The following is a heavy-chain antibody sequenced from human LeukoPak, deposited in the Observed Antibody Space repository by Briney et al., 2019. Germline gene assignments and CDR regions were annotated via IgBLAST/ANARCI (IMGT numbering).Heavy chain of an antibody. V-gene: IGHV7-4-1*02. J-gene: IGHJ4*02. CDR1: GYTFTGYY. CDR2: IDTNTGNP. Sequence: ASVKVSCKASGYTFTGYYMHWVRQAPGQGLEWMGWIDTNTGNPTYAQGFTGRFVFSLDTSVSTVYLQISSLKAEDTAIYYCARDDLTDLSWIWDSWGQGTLVTVSS. D-gene: IGHD5-12*01. CDR3: ARDDLTDLSWIWDS.